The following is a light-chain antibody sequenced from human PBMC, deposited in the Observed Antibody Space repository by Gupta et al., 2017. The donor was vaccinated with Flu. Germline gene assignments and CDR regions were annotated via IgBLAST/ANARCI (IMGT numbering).Light chain of an antibody. CDR1: SCDVGCDKL. CDR2: EVN. V-gene: IGLV2-8*01. Sequence: SVTICTTGTSCDVGCDKLVSCHQQHPHKPPILMFYEVNKRPSGVPDRFSGSRAGNTASLTVSGLQAEEEADYYCSSKADSNNLVFGAWTWLTVL. CDR3: SSKADSNNLV. J-gene: IGLJ1*01.